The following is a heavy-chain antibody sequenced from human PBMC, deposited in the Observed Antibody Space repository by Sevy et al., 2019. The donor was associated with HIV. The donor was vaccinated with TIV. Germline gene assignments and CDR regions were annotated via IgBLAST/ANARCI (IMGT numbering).Heavy chain of an antibody. CDR1: GFTFTSSA. Sequence: ASVKVSCKASGFTFTSSAVQWVRQARGQRLEWIGWIVVGSGNTNYAQKFQERVTITRDMSTSTAYMELSSLRSEDTAVYYCAARGYDYSGNYYYYYGMDVWGQGTTVTVSS. J-gene: IGHJ6*02. CDR3: AARGYDYSGNYYYYYGMDV. CDR2: IVVGSGNT. D-gene: IGHD4-4*01. V-gene: IGHV1-58*01.